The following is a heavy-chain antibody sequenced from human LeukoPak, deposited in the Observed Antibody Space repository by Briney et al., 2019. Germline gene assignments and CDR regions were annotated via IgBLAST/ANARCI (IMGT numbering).Heavy chain of an antibody. CDR3: AKGTGTTYYYYMDV. CDR1: GFTFSSYG. D-gene: IGHD1-1*01. Sequence: GGSLRLSCAASGFTFSSYGMHWVRQAPGKGLEWVAVISYDGSNKYYADSVKGRFTISRDNSKNTLYLQMNSLRAEDTAVYYCAKGTGTTYYYYMDVWGKGTTVTVSS. CDR2: ISYDGSNK. J-gene: IGHJ6*03. V-gene: IGHV3-30*18.